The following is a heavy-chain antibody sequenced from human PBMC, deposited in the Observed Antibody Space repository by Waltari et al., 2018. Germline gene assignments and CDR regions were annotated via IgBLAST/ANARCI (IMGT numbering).Heavy chain of an antibody. CDR3: ARDGRENAFDI. CDR2: NYYSGST. Sequence: QVQLQESGPGLVKPSQTLSLTCTVSGGSISSGGYYWSWIRQHPGKGLEWIGYNYYSGSTYYHPSLKSRVTISVDTSKNPFSLKLSSATAADTAVYYCARDGRENAFDIWGQGTMVTVSS. J-gene: IGHJ3*02. V-gene: IGHV4-31*03. CDR1: GGSISSGGYY.